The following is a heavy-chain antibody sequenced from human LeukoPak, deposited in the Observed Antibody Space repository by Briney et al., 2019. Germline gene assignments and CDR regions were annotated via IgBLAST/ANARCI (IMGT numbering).Heavy chain of an antibody. J-gene: IGHJ3*02. CDR3: AKRGADSGGNSALVAFDI. Sequence: GGSLRLSCTASGFTFSSYAMGWVRQAPGKGLEWVSAITGTGATTYYADSVKGRFTISRDNAKNTLYLQMNRLRAEDTAVYYCAKRGADSGGNSALVAFDIWGQGTMVTVPS. CDR1: GFTFSSYA. V-gene: IGHV3-23*01. CDR2: ITGTGATT. D-gene: IGHD4-23*01.